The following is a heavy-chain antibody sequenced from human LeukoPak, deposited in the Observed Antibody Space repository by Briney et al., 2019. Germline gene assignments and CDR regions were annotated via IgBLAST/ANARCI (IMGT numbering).Heavy chain of an antibody. D-gene: IGHD2-2*01. Sequence: SETLSLTFTVSGVSITFYYWSWIRQPPGKGLEWIGNMYHSGVTNYNPSLRSRLTTSIDTSKNQFSLRLTSVTAADTAVYYCARTCSSSDCFNTTPDNWFDPWGQGSLVTVSS. J-gene: IGHJ5*02. CDR3: ARTCSSSDCFNTTPDNWFDP. CDR1: GVSITFYY. CDR2: MYHSGVT. V-gene: IGHV4-59*01.